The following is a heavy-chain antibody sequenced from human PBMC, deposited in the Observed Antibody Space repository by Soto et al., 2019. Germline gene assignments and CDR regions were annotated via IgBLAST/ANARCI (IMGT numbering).Heavy chain of an antibody. J-gene: IGHJ3*02. CDR3: AREGSDYAAFDI. CDR1: GGSISSGGYY. CDR2: IYYSGST. Sequence: QVQLQQSGPGLVKPSQTLSLTCTVSGGSISSGGYYWSWIRQHPGKGLEWIGYIYYSGSTYYNPSLKSRVTISVDTSKNQFSLELSSVTAADTAVYYCAREGSDYAAFDIWGQGTMVTVSS. V-gene: IGHV4-31*03. D-gene: IGHD4-17*01.